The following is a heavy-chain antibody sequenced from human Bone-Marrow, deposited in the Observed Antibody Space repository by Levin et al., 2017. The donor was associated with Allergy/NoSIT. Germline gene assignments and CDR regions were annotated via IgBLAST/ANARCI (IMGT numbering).Heavy chain of an antibody. CDR3: ARDPCSGAGCAYWYFDR. J-gene: IGHJ2*01. V-gene: IGHV3-48*02. CDR1: GFIFSTSS. D-gene: IGHD2-15*01. CDR2: ISSSSNTI. Sequence: QAGGSLRLSCAASGFIFSTSSMNWVRQAPGKGLEWVSYISSSSNTIYYADSVKGRFTVSRDNAKNSLYLQMNSLRDEDTAVYYCARDPCSGAGCAYWYFDRWGRGTLVTVSS.